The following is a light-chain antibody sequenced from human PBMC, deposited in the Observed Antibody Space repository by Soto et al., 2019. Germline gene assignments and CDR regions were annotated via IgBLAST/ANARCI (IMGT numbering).Light chain of an antibody. J-gene: IGKJ2*02. CDR1: RGIANY. V-gene: IGKV1-16*02. Sequence: DIQMTRSPSPLSALVGARLPITVRAIRGIANYLAWFQQKPGKAPKSLIYAASILQSGVPSKFSGSGSGTDFTLTISSLQPEDFATYYCQQYISYPRTFGQGTKLDIK. CDR2: AAS. CDR3: QQYISYPRT.